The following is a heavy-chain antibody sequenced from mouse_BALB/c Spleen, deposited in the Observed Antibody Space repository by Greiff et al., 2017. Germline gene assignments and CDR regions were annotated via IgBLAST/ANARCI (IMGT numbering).Heavy chain of an antibody. CDR1: GYTFTSYW. D-gene: IGHD1-2*01. Sequence: QVQLQQPGAELVRPGASVKLSCKASGYTFTSYWINWVKQRPGQGLEWIGNIYPSDSYTNYNQKFKDKATLTVDKSSSTAYMQLSSPTSEDSAVYYCTRDYGYGYYFDYWGQGTTLTVSS. CDR3: TRDYGYGYYFDY. J-gene: IGHJ2*01. V-gene: IGHV1-69*02. CDR2: IYPSDSYT.